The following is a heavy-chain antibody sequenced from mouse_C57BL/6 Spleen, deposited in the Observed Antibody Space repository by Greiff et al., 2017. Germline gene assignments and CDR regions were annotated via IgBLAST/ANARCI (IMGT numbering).Heavy chain of an antibody. V-gene: IGHV1-52*01. J-gene: IGHJ4*01. CDR3: ARLGDYDYSYYYAMDY. D-gene: IGHD2-4*01. CDR2: IDPSDSET. CDR1: GYTFTSYW. Sequence: QVQLQQPGAELVRPGSSVKLSCKASGYTFTSYWMHWVKQRPIQGLEWIGNIDPSDSETHYNQQFKDKATLTVDQSSSTAYMQLSSLTSEDSAVYYCARLGDYDYSYYYAMDYWGQGTSVTVSS.